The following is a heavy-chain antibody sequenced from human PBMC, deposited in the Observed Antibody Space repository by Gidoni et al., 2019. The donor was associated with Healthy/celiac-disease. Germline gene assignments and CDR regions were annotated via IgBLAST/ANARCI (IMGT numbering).Heavy chain of an antibody. D-gene: IGHD2-15*01. J-gene: IGHJ3*01. CDR1: GFSCDDAT. CDR3: ARDDGGLDT. Sequence: TLSCTNDGFSCDDATVHWFRQRPGKGPEWVALSSWPGGTPHYAESVEGRFTVSRDVSKKSLYLQMNNVRADDTALYFCARDDGGLDTWGQGTKVTVSS. V-gene: IGHV3-43*01. CDR2: SSWPGGTP.